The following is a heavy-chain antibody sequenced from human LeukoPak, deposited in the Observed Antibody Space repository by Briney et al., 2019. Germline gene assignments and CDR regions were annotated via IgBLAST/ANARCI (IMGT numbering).Heavy chain of an antibody. Sequence: ESSETLSLTCTVSGGSISSYYWGWIRQPPGKGLEWIGSIYYSGSTYYNPSLKSRVTISVDTSKNQFSLKLSSVTAADTAVYYCAGVEAAILSGWGQGTLVTVSS. V-gene: IGHV4-39*01. CDR2: IYYSGST. D-gene: IGHD2-15*01. CDR1: GGSISSYY. J-gene: IGHJ4*02. CDR3: AGVEAAILSG.